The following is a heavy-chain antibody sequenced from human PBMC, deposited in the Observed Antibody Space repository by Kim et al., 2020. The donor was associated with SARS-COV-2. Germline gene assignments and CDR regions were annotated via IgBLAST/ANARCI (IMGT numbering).Heavy chain of an antibody. CDR1: GFTFSTYW. V-gene: IGHV3-7*03. D-gene: IGHD3-16*01. CDR3: TRAGGKGTVDY. Sequence: GGSLRLSCAASGFTFSTYWMSWVRQAPGKGLEWVANIKEDGSEIYYVDSVEGRFTISRDNAKNSLYLQMNSLRAEDTALYYCTRAGGKGTVDYWGQGTLVTVSS. CDR2: IKEDGSEI. J-gene: IGHJ4*02.